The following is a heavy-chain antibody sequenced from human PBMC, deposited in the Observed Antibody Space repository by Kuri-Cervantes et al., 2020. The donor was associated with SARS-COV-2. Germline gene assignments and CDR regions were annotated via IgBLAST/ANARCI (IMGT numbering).Heavy chain of an antibody. Sequence: GSLRLSCTVSGGSISSYYWSRIRQPPGKGLEWIGYIYYSGSTNYNPSLKSRVTISVDTSKNQFSLKLSSVTAADTAVYYCARRPDQIYWYFDLWGRGTLVTVSS. V-gene: IGHV4-59*12. CDR2: IYYSGST. J-gene: IGHJ2*01. CDR3: ARRPDQIYWYFDL. CDR1: GGSISSYY. D-gene: IGHD2-2*01.